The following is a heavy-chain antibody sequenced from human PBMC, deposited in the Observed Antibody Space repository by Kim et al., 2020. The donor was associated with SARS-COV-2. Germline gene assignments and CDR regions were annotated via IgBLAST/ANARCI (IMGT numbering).Heavy chain of an antibody. V-gene: IGHV4-39*07. CDR3: ARVVKYQLLWGWFDP. J-gene: IGHJ5*02. Sequence: SETLSLTCTVSGGSISSSSYYWGWIRQPPGKGLEWIGSIYYSGSTYYNPSLKSRVTISVDTSKNQFSLKLSSVTAADTAVYYCARVVKYQLLWGWFDPWGQGTLVTVSS. CDR2: IYYSGST. CDR1: GGSISSSSYY. D-gene: IGHD2-2*01.